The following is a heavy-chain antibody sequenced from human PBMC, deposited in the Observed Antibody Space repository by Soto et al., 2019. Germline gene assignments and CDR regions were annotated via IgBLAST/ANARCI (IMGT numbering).Heavy chain of an antibody. CDR2: INAGNGNT. V-gene: IGHV1-3*01. Sequence: ASVKVSCKASGYTFTSYAMHWVRQAPGQRLEWMGWINAGNGNTKYSQKFQGRVTITRDTSASTAYMELSSLRSEDTAVYYCARDPTETIYYYGSGSYYNGHYFDYWGQGTLVTVSS. D-gene: IGHD3-10*01. CDR3: ARDPTETIYYYGSGSYYNGHYFDY. J-gene: IGHJ4*02. CDR1: GYTFTSYA.